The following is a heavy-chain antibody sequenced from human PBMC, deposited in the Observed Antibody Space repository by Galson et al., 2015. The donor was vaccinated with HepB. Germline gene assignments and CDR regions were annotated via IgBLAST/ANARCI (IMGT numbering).Heavy chain of an antibody. J-gene: IGHJ4*02. CDR1: GFTFSGYA. Sequence: SLRLSCAASGFTFSGYAMHWVRQAPGKGLEWVAVISYDGSNKYYADSVKGRFTISRDNSKNTLYLQMNSLRAEDTAVYYCAREGLPSAADYWGQGTLVTVSS. CDR3: AREGLPSAADY. V-gene: IGHV3-30*04. CDR2: ISYDGSNK.